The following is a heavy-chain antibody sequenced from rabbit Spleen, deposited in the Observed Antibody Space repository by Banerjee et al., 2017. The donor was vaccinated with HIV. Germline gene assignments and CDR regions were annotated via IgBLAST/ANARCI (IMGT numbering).Heavy chain of an antibody. CDR2: IYTGGSGGV. CDR3: GRSSDTGYAAYGYGFNL. J-gene: IGHJ4*01. V-gene: IGHV1S45*01. Sequence: QEQLKESGGGLVQPGGSLKLSCKASGFTLSSYYMNWVRQAPGNGLEWIGCIYTGGSGGVYYASWTKGRFTISKTSSTTVTLQMTGLTAADTATYFCGRSSDTGYAAYGYGFNLWGPGTLVTVS. D-gene: IGHD3-1*01. CDR1: GFTLSSYYM.